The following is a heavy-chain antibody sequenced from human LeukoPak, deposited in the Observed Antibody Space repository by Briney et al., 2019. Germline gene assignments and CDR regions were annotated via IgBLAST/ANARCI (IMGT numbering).Heavy chain of an antibody. CDR2: ISSSGRYI. D-gene: IGHD2-2*02. Sequence: KPGGPLRLSCAASGFSFSTSSMNGVRQTPGKGLEWVSSISSSGRYIYYADSMKGRFTISRDNARNSVYLQMNSLRAEDTAVYHCARDVSRDVSCYTSWGQGTLVTVSS. J-gene: IGHJ4*02. CDR3: ARDVSRDVSCYTS. CDR1: GFSFSTSS. V-gene: IGHV3-21*01.